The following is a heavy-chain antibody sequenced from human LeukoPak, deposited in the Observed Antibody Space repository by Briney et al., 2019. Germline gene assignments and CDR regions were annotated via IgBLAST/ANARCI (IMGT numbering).Heavy chain of an antibody. J-gene: IGHJ6*03. CDR3: ARVDVFGVVSSDYYYYYMDV. Sequence: PSETLSLTCSVSGGSISGYYWSWIRQPAGKGLEWIGRIYTSGSTNYNPSLKSRVTMSVDTSKNQFSLKLSYVTAGDTAVYYCARVDVFGVVSSDYYYYYMDVWGKGTTVTVSS. CDR2: IYTSGST. D-gene: IGHD3-3*01. CDR1: GGSISGYY. V-gene: IGHV4-4*07.